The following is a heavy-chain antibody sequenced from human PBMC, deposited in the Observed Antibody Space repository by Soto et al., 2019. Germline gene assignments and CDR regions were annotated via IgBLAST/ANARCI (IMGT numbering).Heavy chain of an antibody. CDR2: ISGSGGST. V-gene: IGHV3-23*01. Sequence: EVQLLESGGGLVQPGGSLRLSCAASGFTFSSYAMSWVRQAPGKGLEWVSAISGSGGSTYYADSVKGRFTISRDNSKNPLYLQMNSLRAEDTAVYYCAKDPSGCGGDCYSFDYWGQGTLVTVSS. CDR1: GFTFSSYA. CDR3: AKDPSGCGGDCYSFDY. D-gene: IGHD2-21*02. J-gene: IGHJ4*02.